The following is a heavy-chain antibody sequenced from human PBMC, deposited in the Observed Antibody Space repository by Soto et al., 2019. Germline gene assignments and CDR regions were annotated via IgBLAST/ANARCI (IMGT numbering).Heavy chain of an antibody. Sequence: GESLKISCKGPGYSFTSYWIGWVRQMPGKGLEWMGIIYPGDSDTRYSPSFQGQVTISADKSSSTAYLQWSSLEASDTAMYYCAIKAGYGVRPNPPRYYDYYGMDVWGQGTTVTVSS. CDR2: IYPGDSDT. V-gene: IGHV5-51*01. D-gene: IGHD4-17*01. CDR1: GYSFTSYW. CDR3: AIKAGYGVRPNPPRYYDYYGMDV. J-gene: IGHJ6*02.